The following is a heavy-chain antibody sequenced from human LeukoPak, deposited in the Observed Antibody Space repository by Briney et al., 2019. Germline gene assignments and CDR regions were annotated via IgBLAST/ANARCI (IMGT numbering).Heavy chain of an antibody. CDR1: GGSVSSDSYD. Sequence: PSETLSLTCTVSGGSVSSDSYDWSWIRQPPGKGLEWIGYIYYSGSTNYNPSLKSRVTMSVDTSKNQLSLKLSSVTAADTAVYYCARRGGWYYWGQGTLVTVSS. D-gene: IGHD3-10*01. CDR3: ARRGGWYY. CDR2: IYYSGST. J-gene: IGHJ4*02. V-gene: IGHV4-61*01.